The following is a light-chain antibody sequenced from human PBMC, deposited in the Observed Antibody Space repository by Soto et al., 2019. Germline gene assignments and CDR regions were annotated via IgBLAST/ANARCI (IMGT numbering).Light chain of an antibody. CDR3: SSYTSSGTLVV. CDR1: SSDVGGYNY. V-gene: IGLV2-14*01. Sequence: QSALTQPASVSGSPGQSITISCTGTSSDVGGYNYVSWYQQHPGKAPKLMIYDVSTRPSGVSNRFSGSKSGNTASLTISVLQAEDEADYYCSSYTSSGTLVVFGGGTKLTVL. CDR2: DVS. J-gene: IGLJ2*01.